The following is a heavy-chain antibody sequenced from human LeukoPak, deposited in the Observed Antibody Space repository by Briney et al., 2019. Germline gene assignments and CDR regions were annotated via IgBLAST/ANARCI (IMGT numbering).Heavy chain of an antibody. CDR2: ISGSGGST. CDR3: AKAVWPNYYYYYMDV. Sequence: GGSLRLSCAASGFTFSSYAMSWVRQAPGKGLEWVSAISGSGGSTYYADSVKGRFTISRDNSKNTLYLQMNSLRAEDTAVYYCAKAVWPNYYYYYMDVWGKGTTVTVSS. D-gene: IGHD2-21*01. CDR1: GFTFSSYA. V-gene: IGHV3-23*01. J-gene: IGHJ6*03.